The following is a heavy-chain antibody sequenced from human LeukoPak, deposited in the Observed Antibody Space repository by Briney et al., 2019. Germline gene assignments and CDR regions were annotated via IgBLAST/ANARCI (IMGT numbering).Heavy chain of an antibody. CDR2: ITGNGGST. CDR3: TTKRGYSYGYAD. D-gene: IGHD5-18*01. V-gene: IGHV3-64*04. J-gene: IGHJ4*02. CDR1: GFTFSTYI. Sequence: PGGSLRLSCSASGFTFSTYIMHWVRQAPGKGLETVSAITGNGGSTYYADSVKGRFTISRDNSKNTLYLQMNSLRAEDTAVYYCTTKRGYSYGYADWGQGTLVTVSS.